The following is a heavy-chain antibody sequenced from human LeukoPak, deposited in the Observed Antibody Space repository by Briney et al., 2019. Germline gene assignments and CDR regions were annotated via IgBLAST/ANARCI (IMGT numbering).Heavy chain of an antibody. CDR1: GGSIGRSNYY. CDR2: ISGNKIST. Sequence: PSETLSLTCSVSGGSIGRSNYYWGWIRQAPGKGLEWVSAISGNKISTYYADSVKGRFTISRDNSKNTLYLQMNSLRAEDTAVFYCAKRGYSYGYSYYFDYWGQGTLVTVSS. CDR3: AKRGYSYGYSYYFDY. D-gene: IGHD5-18*01. V-gene: IGHV3-23*01. J-gene: IGHJ4*02.